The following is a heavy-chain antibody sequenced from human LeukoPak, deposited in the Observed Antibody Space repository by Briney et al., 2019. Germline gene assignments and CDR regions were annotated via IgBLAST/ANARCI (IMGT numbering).Heavy chain of an antibody. Sequence: GGSLRLSCAASGFTFSNYAMNWVRQAPGKGLEWVSSISGSSTDIYYADSVKGRFTISRDNSKNTLYLQMNSLRAEDTAVYYCAKDGRYYYYYMDVWGKGTTVTISS. CDR2: ISGSSTDI. V-gene: IGHV3-21*04. CDR3: AKDGRYYYYYMDV. CDR1: GFTFSNYA. D-gene: IGHD1-26*01. J-gene: IGHJ6*03.